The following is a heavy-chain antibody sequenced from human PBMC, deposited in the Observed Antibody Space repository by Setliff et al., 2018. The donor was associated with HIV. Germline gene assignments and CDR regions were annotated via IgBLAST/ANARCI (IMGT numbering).Heavy chain of an antibody. CDR2: ISSSSYYI. CDR1: GFTFSSYT. CDR3: ARVFGPFDY. Sequence: PGGSLRLSCAVSGFTFSSYTMNWVRQAPGKGLEWVSSISSSSYYIYYADSVKGRFTISRDNSKNTLYLQMNSLRAEDTAVYYCARVFGPFDYWGQGTLVTVSS. J-gene: IGHJ4*02. D-gene: IGHD3-10*02. V-gene: IGHV3-21*04.